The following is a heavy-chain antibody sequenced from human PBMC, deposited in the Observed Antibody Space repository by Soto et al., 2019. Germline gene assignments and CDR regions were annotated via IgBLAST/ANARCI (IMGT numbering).Heavy chain of an antibody. V-gene: IGHV1-8*01. CDR1: GYTFTSYD. J-gene: IGHJ4*02. Sequence: ASVKVSCKASGYTFTSYDINWVRQATGQGLEWMGWMNPNSGNTGYAQKFQGWVTMTRDTSISTAYMELSRLRSDDTAVYYCARGGTIGDYGEYYFDYWGQGTLVTVSS. CDR3: ARGGTIGDYGEYYFDY. D-gene: IGHD4-17*01. CDR2: MNPNSGNT.